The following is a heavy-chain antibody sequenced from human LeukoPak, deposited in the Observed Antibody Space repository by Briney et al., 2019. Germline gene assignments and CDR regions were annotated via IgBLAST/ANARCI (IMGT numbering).Heavy chain of an antibody. Sequence: GASVKVSCKASGYTFTGYYIHWVRRAPGQGLEWMGRIIPILGIANYAQKFQGRVTITADESTSTAYMELSSLRSEDTAVYYCAGHYYDSSGYIDYWGQGTLVTVSS. CDR1: GYTFTGYY. D-gene: IGHD3-22*01. V-gene: IGHV1-69*02. J-gene: IGHJ4*02. CDR3: AGHYYDSSGYIDY. CDR2: IIPILGIA.